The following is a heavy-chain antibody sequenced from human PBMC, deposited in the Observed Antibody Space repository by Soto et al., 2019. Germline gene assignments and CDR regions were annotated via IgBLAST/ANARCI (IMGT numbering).Heavy chain of an antibody. CDR1: GGTFSSYS. D-gene: IGHD1-26*01. J-gene: IGHJ4*02. V-gene: IGHV1-69*01. CDR2: IIPIFGTA. CDR3: ARDGGRHSGGIDY. Sequence: QVQLVQSGAEVKKPGSSVKVSCKASGGTFSSYSINWVRQAPGQGLEWMGEIIPIFGTANYAQKFQGRVTITADESTRTAYMELRSLRSEDTAVYYGARDGGRHSGGIDYWCQGTLVTVSS.